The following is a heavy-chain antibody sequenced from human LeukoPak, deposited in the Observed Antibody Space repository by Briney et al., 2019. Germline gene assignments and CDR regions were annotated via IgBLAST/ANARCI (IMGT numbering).Heavy chain of an antibody. CDR1: GFTFSDYY. J-gene: IGHJ5*02. CDR2: ISSSGSTI. Sequence: NPGGSLRLSCAASGFTFSDYYMSWIRQAPGKGLEWVSYISSSGSTIYYADSVKGRLTISRDNAKTSLYLQMNSLRAEDTAVYYCARSYYGSGSYNWFDPWGQGTLVTVSS. CDR3: ARSYYGSGSYNWFDP. D-gene: IGHD3-10*01. V-gene: IGHV3-11*04.